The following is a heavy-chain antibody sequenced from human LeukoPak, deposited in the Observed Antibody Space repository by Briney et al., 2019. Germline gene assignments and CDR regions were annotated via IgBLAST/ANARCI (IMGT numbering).Heavy chain of an antibody. CDR2: IKQDGSED. CDR3: ARDLFAAALGTKD. J-gene: IGHJ4*02. V-gene: IGHV3-7*01. Sequence: GGSLRVSCAASGFTFSSYWMSWVRQAPGKGLEWVANIKQDGSEDYYVDSVKGRFIISRDNAKNSLYLQMNSLRAEDTAVYCCARDLFAAALGTKDWGQGTLVTVSS. CDR1: GFTFSSYW. D-gene: IGHD6-13*01.